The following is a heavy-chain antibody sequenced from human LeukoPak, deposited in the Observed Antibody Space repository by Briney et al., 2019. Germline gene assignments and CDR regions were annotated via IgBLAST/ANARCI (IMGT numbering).Heavy chain of an antibody. Sequence: GGSLRLSCAASGFTFNSYGMHWVRQAPGKGLEWVAFIRYDGSNKYYADSVKGRFTISRDNSKNTLYLQMNSLRAEDTAVYYCAKDYDSSGYYYVMYYFDYWGQGTLVTVSS. J-gene: IGHJ4*02. CDR2: IRYDGSNK. D-gene: IGHD3-22*01. CDR1: GFTFNSYG. V-gene: IGHV3-30*02. CDR3: AKDYDSSGYYYVMYYFDY.